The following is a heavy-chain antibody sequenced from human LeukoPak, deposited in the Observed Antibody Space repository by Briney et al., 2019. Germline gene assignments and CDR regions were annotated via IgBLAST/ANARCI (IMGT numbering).Heavy chain of an antibody. J-gene: IGHJ4*02. V-gene: IGHV3-48*04. CDR3: ATNYGVLPFDY. CDR1: GFTFSSYS. Sequence: GGSLRLSRAASGFTFSSYSMNWVRQAPGKGLEWVSYISSSSTIYYADSVKGRFTISRDNAKNSLYLQMNSLRAEDTAVYYCATNYGVLPFDYWGQGTLVTVSS. CDR2: ISSSSTI. D-gene: IGHD4-17*01.